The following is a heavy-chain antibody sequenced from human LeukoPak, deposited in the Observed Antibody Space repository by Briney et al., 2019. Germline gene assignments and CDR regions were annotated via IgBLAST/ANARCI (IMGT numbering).Heavy chain of an antibody. D-gene: IGHD7-27*01. J-gene: IGHJ4*01. CDR1: GFTFSSYS. CDR3: AREGTGDQHYYFDY. CDR2: ISSSSSTI. Sequence: PGGSLRLSCAASGFTFSSYSMNWVRQAPGKGLEWVSYISSSSSTIYYADSVKGRFTISRDNAKNSLYLQMNSLRAEDTAVYYCAREGTGDQHYYFDYWGQEPWSPSPQ. V-gene: IGHV3-48*01.